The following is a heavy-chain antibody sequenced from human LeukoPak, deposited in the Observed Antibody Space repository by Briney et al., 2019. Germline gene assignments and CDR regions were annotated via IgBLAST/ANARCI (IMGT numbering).Heavy chain of an antibody. CDR3: ARLGRNSSVWYFDY. J-gene: IGHJ4*02. Sequence: ASVKVSCKASGYTFTGYYMHWVRQAPGQGLEWMGWINPNSGGTNYAQKFQGRVTMTRDTSISTAYMELSRLRSDDTAVFYCARLGRNSSVWYFDYWGQGTLVTVSS. V-gene: IGHV1-2*02. CDR1: GYTFTGYY. D-gene: IGHD6-19*01. CDR2: INPNSGGT.